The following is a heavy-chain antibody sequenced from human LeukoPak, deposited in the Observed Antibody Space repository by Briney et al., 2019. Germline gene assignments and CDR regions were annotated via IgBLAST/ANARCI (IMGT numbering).Heavy chain of an antibody. J-gene: IGHJ4*02. Sequence: GGSLRLSCAVSGFNFDDYVMSWVRQAPGKGLEWVSGINWNGGSRGYADSVKGRFTISRDNAKNSLYLQMNSLRAEDTALYYCARSRHSYDSSGFPHYWGQGTLVTVSS. V-gene: IGHV3-20*04. CDR3: ARSRHSYDSSGFPHY. D-gene: IGHD3-22*01. CDR1: GFNFDDYV. CDR2: INWNGGSR.